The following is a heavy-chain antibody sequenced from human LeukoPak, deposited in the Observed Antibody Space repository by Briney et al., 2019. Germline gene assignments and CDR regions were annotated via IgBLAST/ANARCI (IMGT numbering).Heavy chain of an antibody. D-gene: IGHD3-10*01. CDR3: ARDLSPVVRASPMGY. V-gene: IGHV3-30*03. J-gene: IGHJ4*02. CDR2: ITYDGYYK. CDR1: GFTFSTYG. Sequence: GPSLRLSCAASGFTFSTYGMHWVRQAPGKGLEWVALITYDGYYKYYSDSVKGRFTISSETSKNTLSLQMNSLRAEDTAVYYCARDLSPVVRASPMGYWGQGTLVTVSS.